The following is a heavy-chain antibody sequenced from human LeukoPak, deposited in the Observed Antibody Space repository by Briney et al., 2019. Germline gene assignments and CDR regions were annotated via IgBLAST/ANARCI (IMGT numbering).Heavy chain of an antibody. D-gene: IGHD3-22*01. Sequence: SETLSLTCAVSGGSISSGGYSWSRIRQPPGKGLEWIGYIYHSGSTYYNPSLKSRVTISVDRSKNQFSLKLSSVTAADTAVYYCARDYYDSSGYEGAFDIWGQGTMVTVSS. J-gene: IGHJ3*02. CDR2: IYHSGST. CDR1: GGSISSGGYS. CDR3: ARDYYDSSGYEGAFDI. V-gene: IGHV4-30-2*01.